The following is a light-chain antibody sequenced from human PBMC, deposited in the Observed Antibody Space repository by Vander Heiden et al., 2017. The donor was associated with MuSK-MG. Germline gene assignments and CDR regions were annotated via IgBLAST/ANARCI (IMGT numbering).Light chain of an antibody. V-gene: IGLV4-69*01. CDR1: SGHSRYV. CDR2: VNSNGSH. J-gene: IGLJ2*01. CDR3: QTWGTGDTGEV. Sequence: QLVLTQPPSASASPGASVKLTCTLSSGHSRYVIAWHQQQPDKGSRCLMTVNSNGSHIKGDGIPIRFSGSSSGAERYLSISSLQSADEADYYCQTWGTGDTGEVFGGGTKLTV.